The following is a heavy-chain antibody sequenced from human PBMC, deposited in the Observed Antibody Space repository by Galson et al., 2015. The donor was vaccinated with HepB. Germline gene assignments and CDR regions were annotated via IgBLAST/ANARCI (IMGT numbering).Heavy chain of an antibody. Sequence: SVKVSCKASGGTFSSYAISWVRQAPGQGLEWMGRIIPTLGIANYAQKFQGRVTITADKSTSTAYMELSSLRSEDTAVYYCARSYNGTYYYGSGKKNYYYYGMDVWGQGTTVTVSS. D-gene: IGHD3-10*01. J-gene: IGHJ6*02. CDR3: ARSYNGTYYYGSGKKNYYYYGMDV. CDR2: IIPTLGIA. V-gene: IGHV1-69*04. CDR1: GGTFSSYA.